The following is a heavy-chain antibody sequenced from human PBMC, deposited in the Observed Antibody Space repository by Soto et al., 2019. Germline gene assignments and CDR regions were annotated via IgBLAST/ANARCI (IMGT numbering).Heavy chain of an antibody. CDR3: AKGGPMVRGPRGYFDY. CDR1: GFTLSSYG. V-gene: IGHV3-30*18. D-gene: IGHD3-10*01. Sequence: QVQLVESGGGVVQPGRSLRLSCAASGFTLSSYGMHWVRQAPGKGLEWVAVISYDGSNKYYADSVKGRFTISRDNSKNTLYLQMNSLRAEDTAVYYCAKGGPMVRGPRGYFDYWGQGTLVTVSS. J-gene: IGHJ4*02. CDR2: ISYDGSNK.